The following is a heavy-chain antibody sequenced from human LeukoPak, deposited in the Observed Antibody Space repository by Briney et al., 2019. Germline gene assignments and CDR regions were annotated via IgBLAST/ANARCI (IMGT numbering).Heavy chain of an antibody. CDR2: IYYSGST. CDR3: ARRTMVRGVTH. J-gene: IGHJ4*02. Sequence: SETLSLTCTVSGGSISSSSYYWGWIRQPPGKGLEWIGSIYYSGSTYYNPSLKSRVTISVDTSKNQFSLKLSSVTAADTAVYYCARRTMVRGVTHWGQGTLVTVSS. V-gene: IGHV4-39*07. CDR1: GGSISSSSYY. D-gene: IGHD3-10*01.